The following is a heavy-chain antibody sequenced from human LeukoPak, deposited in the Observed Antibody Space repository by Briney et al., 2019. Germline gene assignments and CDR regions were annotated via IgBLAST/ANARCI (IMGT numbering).Heavy chain of an antibody. D-gene: IGHD1-26*01. CDR2: IIPIFGTA. CDR1: GGTFSSYA. J-gene: IGHJ4*02. V-gene: IGHV1-69*05. Sequence: GSSVEVSCKASGGTFSSYAISWVRQAPGQGLEWMGRIIPIFGTANYAQKFQGRVTITTDESTSTAYMELSSLRSEDTAVYYCASRELPEASPFDYWGQGTLVTVSS. CDR3: ASRELPEASPFDY.